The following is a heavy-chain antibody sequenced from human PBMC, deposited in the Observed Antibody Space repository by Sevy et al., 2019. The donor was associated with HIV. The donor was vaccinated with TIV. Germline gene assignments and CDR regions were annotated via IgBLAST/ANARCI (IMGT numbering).Heavy chain of an antibody. J-gene: IGHJ4*02. CDR2: ISSSGSTI. CDR1: GSTLSDSY. D-gene: IGHD3-10*01. V-gene: IGHV3-11*01. Sequence: GGSLRLSCAPSGSTLSDSYMSWIGQAPGKGLEWVSSISSSGSTIYYADSGKGRFTISRENAKNSLYLQMNSLRAEDTAVYYCARGMVRGASFDYRGQGTLVTVSS. CDR3: ARGMVRGASFDY.